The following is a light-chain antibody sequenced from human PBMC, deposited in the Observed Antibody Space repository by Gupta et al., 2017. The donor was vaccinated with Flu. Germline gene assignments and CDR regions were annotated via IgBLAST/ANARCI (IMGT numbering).Light chain of an antibody. CDR3: QQYNNWPPT. CDR2: GAS. V-gene: IGKV3-15*01. CDR1: QNINSN. Sequence: EVLMTLSPATLSVSPGERATLSCRASQNINSNLAWYQQKPGQPLRLLIYGASTRATGFPARFSGRGSGNEFTLTVSSLQSEDFAVYYCQQYNNWPPTFGPGTKVDIK. J-gene: IGKJ3*01.